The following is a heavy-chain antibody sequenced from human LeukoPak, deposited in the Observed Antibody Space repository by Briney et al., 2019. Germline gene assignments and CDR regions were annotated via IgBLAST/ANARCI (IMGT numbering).Heavy chain of an antibody. J-gene: IGHJ4*02. CDR3: AKARGGGYPFDY. CDR2: IRWNSGSI. CDR1: GFTLDDYA. D-gene: IGHD2-15*01. V-gene: IGHV3-9*01. Sequence: GRSLRLSCAASGFTLDDYAMHWVRQAPGKGLEWVSGIRWNSGSIGYADSVKGRFTISRDNAKNSLYLQMNSLRAEDTALYYCAKARGGGYPFDYWGQGTLVTVSS.